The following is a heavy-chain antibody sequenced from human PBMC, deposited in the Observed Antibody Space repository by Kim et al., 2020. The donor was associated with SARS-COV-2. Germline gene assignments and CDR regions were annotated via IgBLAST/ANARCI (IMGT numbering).Heavy chain of an antibody. V-gene: IGHV1-18*01. CDR1: DYTFTTYG. J-gene: IGHJ6*02. CDR2: ISAFNGNI. D-gene: IGHD4-17*01. CDR3: ARDSPTYGDPAYYGLDV. Sequence: ASVKVSCKASDYTFTTYGVSWVRQAPEQGPEWMGWISAFNGNINYARKFQGRVTMTTDTSTNTAYLELRSLTSDDTAVYYCARDSPTYGDPAYYGLDVWGQGTTVTVSS.